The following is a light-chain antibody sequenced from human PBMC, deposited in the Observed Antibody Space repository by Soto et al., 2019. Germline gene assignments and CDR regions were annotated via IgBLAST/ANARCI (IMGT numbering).Light chain of an antibody. Sequence: QSALTQPASVSGSPGQSITISCTGTSSDVGGYNYVSWYQQHPGKAPKLMIYEVSNRPSGVSNRFSGSKSGNTASLTISGLQAEEEADYYCSSYTSTTSYAFGTGTKLTVL. V-gene: IGLV2-14*01. CDR2: EVS. CDR1: SSDVGGYNY. J-gene: IGLJ1*01. CDR3: SSYTSTTSYA.